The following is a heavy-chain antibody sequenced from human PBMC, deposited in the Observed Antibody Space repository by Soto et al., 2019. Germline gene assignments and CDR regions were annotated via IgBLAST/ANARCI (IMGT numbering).Heavy chain of an antibody. CDR3: ARDRSSGYYYYYGMDV. CDR1: GYTFTSYG. CDR2: ISADNGNT. V-gene: IGHV1-18*04. J-gene: IGHJ6*02. D-gene: IGHD6-6*01. Sequence: QVQLVQSGAEVKKPGASVKVSCKASGYTFTSYGISWVRQAPGQGLEWMGWISADNGNTNYAQKLQGRATMTTDTSTSTAYMELRSLRSDDTAVYYCARDRSSGYYYYYGMDVWGQGTTVTVSS.